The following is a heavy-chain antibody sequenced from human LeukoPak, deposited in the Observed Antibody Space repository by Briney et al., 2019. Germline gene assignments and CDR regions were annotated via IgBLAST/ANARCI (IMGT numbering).Heavy chain of an antibody. J-gene: IGHJ4*02. CDR2: IKQDGSEK. CDR3: AKDAEKD. Sequence: GGSLRLSCAGSGFSFSSYWMSWDRQAPGKGLEWVANIKQDGSEKHYEDSAKGRFTISRDNAKNSLYLQMNSLRTEDTAVYYCAKDAEKDWGQGTLVTVSS. CDR1: GFSFSSYW. V-gene: IGHV3-7*01.